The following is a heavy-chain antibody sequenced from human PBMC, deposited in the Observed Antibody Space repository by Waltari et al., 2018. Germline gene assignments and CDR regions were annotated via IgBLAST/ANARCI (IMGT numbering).Heavy chain of an antibody. CDR1: GGSISSYY. CDR2: IYYSGST. D-gene: IGHD7-27*01. J-gene: IGHJ4*02. CDR3: ARASLGLGYFDY. V-gene: IGHV4-59*01. Sequence: QVQLQESGPGLVKPSETLSLTCTVSGGSISSYYWSWIRQPPGKGLEWIGYIYYSGSTNYNPSLKSRVTISVDTSKNQFSLKLSSVTAADTAVYYCARASLGLGYFDYRGQGTLVTVSS.